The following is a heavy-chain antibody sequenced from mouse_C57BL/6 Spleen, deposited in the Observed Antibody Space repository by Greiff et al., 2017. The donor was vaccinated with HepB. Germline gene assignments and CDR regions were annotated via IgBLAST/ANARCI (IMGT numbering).Heavy chain of an antibody. CDR1: GFTFSDYG. Sequence: EVQLQQSGGGLVKPGGSLKLSCAASGFTFSDYGMHWVRQAPEKGLEWVAYISSGSSTIYYADTVKGRFTISRDNAKNTLFLQMTSLRSEDTAMYYCARRVPDYWGQGTLVTVSA. J-gene: IGHJ3*01. CDR2: ISSGSSTI. V-gene: IGHV5-17*01. CDR3: ARRVPDY.